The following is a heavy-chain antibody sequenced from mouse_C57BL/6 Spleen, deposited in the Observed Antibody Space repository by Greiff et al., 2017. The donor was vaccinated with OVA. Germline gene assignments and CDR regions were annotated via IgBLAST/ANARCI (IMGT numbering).Heavy chain of an antibody. V-gene: IGHV1-72*01. J-gene: IGHJ3*01. CDR2: IDPNSGGT. CDR3: ARGDVFAY. Sequence: VKQRPGRGLEWIGRIDPNSGGTKYNEKFKSKATLTVDKPSSTAYMQLSSLTSEDSAVYYCARGDVFAYWGQGTLVTVSA.